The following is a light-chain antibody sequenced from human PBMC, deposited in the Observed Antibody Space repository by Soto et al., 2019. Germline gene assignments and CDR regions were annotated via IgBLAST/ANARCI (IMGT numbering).Light chain of an antibody. CDR1: QDISHY. J-gene: IGKJ2*01. CDR3: QQYYSYPRT. Sequence: DIQMTQSPSSLSASVGDRVTITCQASQDISHYLNWYQHKPGKAPKLLIYDASNLETGVPSRFSGSGSGTDFTFTISCLQSEDFATYYCQQYYSYPRTFGQGTKLEIK. CDR2: DAS. V-gene: IGKV1-33*01.